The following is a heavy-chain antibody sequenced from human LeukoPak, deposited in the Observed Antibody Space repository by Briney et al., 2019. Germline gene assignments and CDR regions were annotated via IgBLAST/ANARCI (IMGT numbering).Heavy chain of an antibody. CDR3: ARDRLGYGESTI. V-gene: IGHV1-46*01. Sequence: ASVKVSCKASGYTFTSYYMHWVRQAPGQGLEWMGIINPSGGSTSYAQKFQGRVTMTRDTSTSTVYMELSSVTAADTAVYYCARDRLGYGESTIWGQGTMVTVSS. D-gene: IGHD5-12*01. CDR2: INPSGGST. CDR1: GYTFTSYY. J-gene: IGHJ3*02.